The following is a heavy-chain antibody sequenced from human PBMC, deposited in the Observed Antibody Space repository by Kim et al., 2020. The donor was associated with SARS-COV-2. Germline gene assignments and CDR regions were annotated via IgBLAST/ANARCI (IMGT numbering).Heavy chain of an antibody. J-gene: IGHJ6*02. D-gene: IGHD3-9*01. Sequence: ASVKVSCKVSGYTLTELSMHWVRQAPGKGLEWMGGFDPEDGETIYAQKFQGRVTMTEDTSTDTAYMELSSLRSEDTAGYYCATAPPVYDIYGSYYYYGMDVWGQGTTVTVSS. V-gene: IGHV1-24*01. CDR2: FDPEDGET. CDR1: GYTLTELS. CDR3: ATAPPVYDIYGSYYYYGMDV.